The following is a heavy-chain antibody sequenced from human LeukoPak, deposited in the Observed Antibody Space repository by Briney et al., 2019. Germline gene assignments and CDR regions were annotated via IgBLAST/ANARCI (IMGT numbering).Heavy chain of an antibody. CDR2: ISSTSKYI. J-gene: IGHJ4*02. CDR1: GFAFSDDS. D-gene: IGHD5-18*01. CDR3: AREYTAMAYDY. Sequence: KPGGSLRLSCVASGFAFSDDSMNWVRQPPGKGLEWVSSISSTSKYIYYADSVKGRFTISRDNAKNSLFLQMNNLRVDDSAVYYCAREYTAMAYDYWGQGTLVTVSS. V-gene: IGHV3-21*01.